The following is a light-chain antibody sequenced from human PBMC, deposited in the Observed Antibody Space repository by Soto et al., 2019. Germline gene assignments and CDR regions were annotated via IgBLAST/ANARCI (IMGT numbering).Light chain of an antibody. CDR1: QSVSSY. CDR2: DAS. Sequence: ESVLTQSAATLSLSPGERATLSCRASQSVSSYLAWYQQKPGQAPRLLIYDASNRATGIPARFSGSGSGTDFTLTISSLEPEDFAVYYCQQRSNWPTTFGGGTKV. V-gene: IGKV3-11*01. CDR3: QQRSNWPTT. J-gene: IGKJ4*01.